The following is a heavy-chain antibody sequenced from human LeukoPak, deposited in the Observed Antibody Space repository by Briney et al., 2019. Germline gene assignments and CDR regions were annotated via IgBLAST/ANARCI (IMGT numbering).Heavy chain of an antibody. Sequence: GGTLRLSCAASGFTFSSYGMSWVRQAPGKGLEWVSAIGGSGGSTYYADSVKGRFTISRDNSKNTLYLQMNSLRAEDTAVYYCAKDPLWFGESVDYWGQGTLVTVSS. D-gene: IGHD3-10*01. CDR2: IGGSGGST. V-gene: IGHV3-23*01. CDR1: GFTFSSYG. CDR3: AKDPLWFGESVDY. J-gene: IGHJ4*02.